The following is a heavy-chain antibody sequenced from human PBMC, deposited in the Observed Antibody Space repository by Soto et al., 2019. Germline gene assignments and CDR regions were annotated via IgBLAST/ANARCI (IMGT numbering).Heavy chain of an antibody. CDR3: ASVGATTSGAFDI. CDR2: ISWNSGSI. CDR1: GFTFDDYA. V-gene: IGHV3-9*01. D-gene: IGHD1-26*01. J-gene: IGHJ3*02. Sequence: GGSVRLSCAASGFTFDDYAMHWVRQAPGKGLEWVSGISWNSGSIGYADSVKGRFTISRDNAKNSLYLQMNSLRAEDTALYYCASVGATTSGAFDIWGQGTMVTVSS.